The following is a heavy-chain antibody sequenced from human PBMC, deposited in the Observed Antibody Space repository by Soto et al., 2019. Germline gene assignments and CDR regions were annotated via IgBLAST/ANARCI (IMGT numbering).Heavy chain of an antibody. D-gene: IGHD6-13*01. V-gene: IGHV4-34*01. CDR2: INHSGST. J-gene: IGHJ5*02. CDR3: ARARIAAAGPGANWFDP. CDR1: GGSFSGYY. Sequence: PSETLSLTCAVYGGSFSGYYWSWIRQPPGKGLEWIGEINHSGSTNYNPSLKSRVTISVDTSKNQFSLKLSSVTAADTAVYYCARARIAAAGPGANWFDPWGPGTLVTVSS.